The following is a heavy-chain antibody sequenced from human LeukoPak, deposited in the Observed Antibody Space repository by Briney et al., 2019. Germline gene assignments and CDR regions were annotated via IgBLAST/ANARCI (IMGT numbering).Heavy chain of an antibody. Sequence: SETLSLTCAVYGGSFSGYYWSWIRQPPGKGLEWIGSIYYSGSTYYNPSLKSRVTISVDTSKNQFSLKLSSVTAADTAVYYCAKFEPGRWFDPWGQGTLVTVSS. V-gene: IGHV4-34*01. CDR3: AKFEPGRWFDP. D-gene: IGHD3-10*01. CDR2: IYYSGST. J-gene: IGHJ5*02. CDR1: GGSFSGYY.